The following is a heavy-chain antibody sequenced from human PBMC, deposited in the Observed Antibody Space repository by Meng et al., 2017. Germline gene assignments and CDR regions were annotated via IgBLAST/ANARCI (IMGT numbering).Heavy chain of an antibody. Sequence: GGSLRLSCAASGFTFSSYSMNWVRQAPGKGLEWVSSISSSSYIYYADSVKGRFTISRDNAKNSLYLQMNSLRAEDTAVYYCARDLLYDILTGYYPDWGQGTLVTVSS. CDR2: ISSSSYI. D-gene: IGHD3-9*01. V-gene: IGHV3-21*01. CDR1: GFTFSSYS. J-gene: IGHJ4*02. CDR3: ARDLLYDILTGYYPD.